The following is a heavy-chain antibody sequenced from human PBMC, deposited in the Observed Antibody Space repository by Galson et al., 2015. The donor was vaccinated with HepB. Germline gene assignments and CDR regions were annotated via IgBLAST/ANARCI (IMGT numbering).Heavy chain of an antibody. V-gene: IGHV4-30-2*01. CDR3: ARARWIPRPATVGWFDP. Sequence: TLSLTCAVSGGSISSGGYSWSWIRQPPGKGLEWIGYIYHSGSTYYNPSLKSRVTISVDRSKNQFSLKLSSVTAADTAVYYCARARWIPRPATVGWFDPWGQGTPVTVSS. D-gene: IGHD5-18*01. CDR1: GGSISSGGYS. CDR2: IYHSGST. J-gene: IGHJ5*02.